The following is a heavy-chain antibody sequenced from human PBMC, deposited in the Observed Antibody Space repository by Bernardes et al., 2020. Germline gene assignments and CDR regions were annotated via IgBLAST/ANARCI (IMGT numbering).Heavy chain of an antibody. CDR3: ASGIYGISGYALDY. Sequence: SLILSCAASGFTVSSNYMSWVRQAPGKGLEWVSVIYNDGSTYYADSVKGRFTISRDNSKDTLYLQMNSLRAEDTAVYYCASGIYGISGYALDYWGQGTLVTVSS. V-gene: IGHV3-53*01. J-gene: IGHJ4*02. CDR2: IYNDGST. D-gene: IGHD3-22*01. CDR1: GFTVSSNY.